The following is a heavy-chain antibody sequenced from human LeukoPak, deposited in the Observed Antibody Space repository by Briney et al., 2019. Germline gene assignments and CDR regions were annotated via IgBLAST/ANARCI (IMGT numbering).Heavy chain of an antibody. CDR2: INHSGST. Sequence: SETLSLTCAVYGGSFSGYYWSWIRQPPGKGLEWIGEINHSGSTNYNPSLKSRVTISVDTSKNQFSLRLGSVTAADTAVYYCASFNPTVVTKYFDYWGQGTLVTVSS. CDR3: ASFNPTVVTKYFDY. V-gene: IGHV4-34*01. CDR1: GGSFSGYY. D-gene: IGHD4-23*01. J-gene: IGHJ4*02.